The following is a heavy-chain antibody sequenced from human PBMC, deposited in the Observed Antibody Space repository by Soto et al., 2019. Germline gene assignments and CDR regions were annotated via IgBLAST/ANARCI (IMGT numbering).Heavy chain of an antibody. CDR2: TYYSGST. CDR1: GGSISSGDYY. J-gene: IGHJ4*02. D-gene: IGHD2-15*01. CDR3: ARDRSCSGGSCYSDY. Sequence: QVQLQESGPGLVKPSQTLSLTCTVSGGSISSGDYYWSWIRQPPGKGLEWIGYTYYSGSTYYNPSLKSRVTIAVDTSKNQFSLKLRSVTAADTAVYYCARDRSCSGGSCYSDYWGQGTLVTVSS. V-gene: IGHV4-30-4*01.